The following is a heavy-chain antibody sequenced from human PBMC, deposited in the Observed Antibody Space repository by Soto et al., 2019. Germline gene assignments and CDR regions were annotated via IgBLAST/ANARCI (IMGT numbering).Heavy chain of an antibody. CDR1: GFTFSSYG. Sequence: GGSLRLSCAASGFTFSSYGMHWVRQAPGKGLEWVAVISYDGSNKYYADSVKGRFTISRDNSKNTLYLQMNSLRAEDTAVYYCANSDRKNSSGWYNYFDYWGQGTLVTVST. CDR2: ISYDGSNK. CDR3: ANSDRKNSSGWYNYFDY. J-gene: IGHJ4*02. D-gene: IGHD6-19*01. V-gene: IGHV3-30*18.